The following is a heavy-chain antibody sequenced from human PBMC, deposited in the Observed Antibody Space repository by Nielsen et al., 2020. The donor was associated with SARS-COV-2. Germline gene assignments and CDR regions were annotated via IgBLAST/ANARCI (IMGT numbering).Heavy chain of an antibody. J-gene: IGHJ4*02. V-gene: IGHV3-30-3*01. CDR3: VAERLDY. CDR2: ISYDGSNK. Sequence: GESLKISCAASGFTFSSYAMHWVRQAPGKGLEWVAVISYDGSNKYYADSVKGRFTISRDNSKNTLYLQMNSLRAEDTAVYYCVAERLDYWGQGTLVTVSS. CDR1: GFTFSSYA.